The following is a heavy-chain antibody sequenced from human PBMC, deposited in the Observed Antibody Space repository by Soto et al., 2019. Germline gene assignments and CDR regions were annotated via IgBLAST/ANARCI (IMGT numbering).Heavy chain of an antibody. V-gene: IGHV4-31*03. Sequence: PSETLSLTCTVSGASITSGGYYWNWIRQHPGKGLEWIGYIYYSGNTYYNPSLQSRVTISVDTSKNQFSLKLSSVTAADTAVYYCTRSIQHWGQGTLVTSPQ. CDR2: IYYSGNT. J-gene: IGHJ1*01. CDR3: TRSIQH. CDR1: GASITSGGYY.